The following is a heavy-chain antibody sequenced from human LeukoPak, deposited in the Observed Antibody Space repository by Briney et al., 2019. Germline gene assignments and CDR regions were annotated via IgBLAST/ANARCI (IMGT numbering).Heavy chain of an antibody. CDR1: GFTFSSYW. D-gene: IGHD2-15*01. J-gene: IGHJ4*02. V-gene: IGHV3-7*04. CDR2: IKQDGSEK. CDR3: ARGDKFSGDY. Sequence: GGSLRLSCAASGFTFSSYWRSWVRQAQGKGLEWVANIKQDGSEKYYVDSVKGRFTISRDNAKNSLHLQMNSLRAEDTAVYYCARGDKFSGDYWGQGTLVTVSS.